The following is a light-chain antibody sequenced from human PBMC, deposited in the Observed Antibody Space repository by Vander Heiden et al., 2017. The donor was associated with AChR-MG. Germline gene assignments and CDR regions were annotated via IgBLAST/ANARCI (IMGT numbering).Light chain of an antibody. CDR2: LGS. CDR3: MQALQSPLT. V-gene: IGKV2-28*01. Sequence: EIVMTQSPLSLPVTPGEPASISCRSSQSLPHGNGNNYLDWYLQKPGQSPQLLIYLGSNRASGVPDRFSGSGSGTDFTLKISRVEAEDVGVYYCMQALQSPLTFGGGTKVEIK. CDR1: QSLPHGNGNNY. J-gene: IGKJ4*01.